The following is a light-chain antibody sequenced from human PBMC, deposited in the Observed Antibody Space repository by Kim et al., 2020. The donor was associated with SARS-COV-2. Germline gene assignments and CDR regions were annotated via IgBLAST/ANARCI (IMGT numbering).Light chain of an antibody. CDR2: QDT. CDR3: QAWDTSTYV. V-gene: IGLV3-1*01. Sequence: VSPGQKDIITCSRDKLGHKYVCWYQQKPGQSPVVVIYQDTKRPTEIPERVSGSSSGNTATLTISGTQAMDEADYYCQAWDTSTYVFGTGTKVTVL. J-gene: IGLJ1*01. CDR1: KLGHKY.